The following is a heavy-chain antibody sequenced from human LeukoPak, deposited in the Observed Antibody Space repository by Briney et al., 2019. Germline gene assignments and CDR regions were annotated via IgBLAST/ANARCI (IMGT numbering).Heavy chain of an antibody. Sequence: PGGSLRLSCAASGLTLSGCWMHWVRQAPGKGLVWVSRINGDASSTSYADSVKGRFTISRDNTKSTLYLQMNSLRVEDTAVYYCARARGNTYGYFEYWGQGTLVTVSS. D-gene: IGHD5-18*01. CDR2: INGDASST. CDR1: GLTLSGCW. CDR3: ARARGNTYGYFEY. J-gene: IGHJ4*02. V-gene: IGHV3-74*01.